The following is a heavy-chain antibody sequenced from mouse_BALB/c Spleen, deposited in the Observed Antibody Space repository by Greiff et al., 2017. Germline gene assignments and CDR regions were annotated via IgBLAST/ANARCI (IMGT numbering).Heavy chain of an antibody. CDR1: GFTFSSYG. CDR3: ARADGSSYRIFDY. J-gene: IGHJ2*01. D-gene: IGHD1-1*01. CDR2: INSNGGST. V-gene: IGHV5-6-3*01. Sequence: EVKLMESGGGLVQPGGSLKLSCAASGFTFSSYGMSWVRQTPDKRLELVATINSNGGSTYYPDSVKGRFTISRDNAKNTLYLQMSSLKSEDTAMYYCARADGSSYRIFDYWGQGTTLTVSS.